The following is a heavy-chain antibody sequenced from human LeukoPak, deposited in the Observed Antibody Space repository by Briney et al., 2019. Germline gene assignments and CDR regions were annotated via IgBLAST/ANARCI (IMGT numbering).Heavy chain of an antibody. J-gene: IGHJ4*02. CDR3: ARRAGTGGRDYFDY. Sequence: PSETLSLTCTVSGGSTSNYFWSWIRQPPGEGLEWIGYVYYSGSTNYNPSLKSRVIISVETSKNQFSLNLSSVTAADTAVYYCARRAGTGGRDYFDYWGQGTLATVSS. D-gene: IGHD3/OR15-3a*01. CDR2: VYYSGST. V-gene: IGHV4-59*08. CDR1: GGSTSNYF.